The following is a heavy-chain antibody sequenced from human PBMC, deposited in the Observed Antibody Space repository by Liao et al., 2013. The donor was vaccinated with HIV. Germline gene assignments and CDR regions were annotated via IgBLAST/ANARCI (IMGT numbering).Heavy chain of an antibody. D-gene: IGHD3-3*01. CDR3: ARDEGEWSFDY. CDR1: GDLIRRDNYY. V-gene: IGHV4-61*03. J-gene: IGHJ4*02. CDR2: IFYSGTT. Sequence: QVRLQESGPGLVKPSQTLSLTCTVSGDLIRRDNYYWTWIRQPPGKGLEWIGYIFYSGTTNYNPSLESRATISVDTSKNHLSLRLSSVTAADTAVYYCARDEGEWSFDYWGQGTLVTVSS.